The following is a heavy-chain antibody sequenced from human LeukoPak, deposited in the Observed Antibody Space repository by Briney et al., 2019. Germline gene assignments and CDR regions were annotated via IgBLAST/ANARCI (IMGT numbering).Heavy chain of an antibody. J-gene: IGHJ4*02. CDR3: ARDLLGGHY. CDR2: ISYDGSNK. CDR1: GFTFSSYG. Sequence: PGGSLRLSCAASGFTFSSYGMHWVRQAPGKGLEWVAVISYDGSNKYYADSVKGRFTISRDNSKNTLYLQMNSLRAEDTAVYYCARDLLGGHYWGQGTLVTVSS. V-gene: IGHV3-30*03. D-gene: IGHD3-10*01.